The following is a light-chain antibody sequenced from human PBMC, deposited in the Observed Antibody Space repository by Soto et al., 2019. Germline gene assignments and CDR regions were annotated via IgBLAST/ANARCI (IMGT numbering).Light chain of an antibody. Sequence: EFVLPQSPATLSLSPGERATLSCRASQSVSSYLAWYQQKFGQAPRLLIYDASNRATGIPARFSGSGSATDFTLTISSLEPEDFAIYYCQQRYNWPLTFGQGTKVDIK. V-gene: IGKV3-11*01. J-gene: IGKJ1*01. CDR1: QSVSSY. CDR3: QQRYNWPLT. CDR2: DAS.